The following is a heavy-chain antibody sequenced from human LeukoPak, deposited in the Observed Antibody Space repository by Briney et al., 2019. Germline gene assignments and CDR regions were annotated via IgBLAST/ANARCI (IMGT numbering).Heavy chain of an antibody. J-gene: IGHJ5*02. CDR1: GGSISSYY. D-gene: IGHD6-13*01. CDR3: AREGYSSSWYGGSNWFDP. Sequence: PSETLSLTCTVSGGSISSYYWSWIRQPPGKGLEWIGYIYYSGSTNYNPSLKSRVTISVDTSKNQFSLKLSSVTAADTAVYYCAREGYSSSWYGGSNWFDPWGQGTLVTVSS. CDR2: IYYSGST. V-gene: IGHV4-59*12.